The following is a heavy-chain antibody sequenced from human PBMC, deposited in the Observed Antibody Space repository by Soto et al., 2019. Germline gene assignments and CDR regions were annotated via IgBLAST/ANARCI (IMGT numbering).Heavy chain of an antibody. CDR1: GGSVNTAPYH. CDR3: ARDHHSYYDTSGYYPYFDF. V-gene: IGHV4-61*01. D-gene: IGHD3-22*01. CDR2: IYYTGST. J-gene: IGHJ4*02. Sequence: SETLSLTCTVSGGSVNTAPYHWSWIRQSPRNGLEWIGNIYYTGSTNYNPSFESRVAISLDTSNDQFSLRLTSLTAADTAVYFCARDHHSYYDTSGYYPYFDFWGQGTLVTVSS.